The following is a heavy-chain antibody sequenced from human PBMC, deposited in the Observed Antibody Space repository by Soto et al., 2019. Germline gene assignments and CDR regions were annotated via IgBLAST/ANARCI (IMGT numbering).Heavy chain of an antibody. Sequence: PSETLSLTCAVSGDSISSSDYYWGWIRQPPGKGLEWMGNIYYSGSTYYNPSLKSRVTISVDTSKNQFSLKLSPVTAADTAVYYCARIVRSKAAFNIWGQGTMVTVSS. CDR3: ARIVRSKAAFNI. CDR1: GDSISSSDYY. D-gene: IGHD2-15*01. CDR2: IYYSGST. V-gene: IGHV4-39*01. J-gene: IGHJ3*02.